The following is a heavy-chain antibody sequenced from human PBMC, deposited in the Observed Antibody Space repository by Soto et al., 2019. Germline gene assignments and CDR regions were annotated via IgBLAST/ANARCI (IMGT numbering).Heavy chain of an antibody. J-gene: IGHJ5*02. CDR1: GFTFSSYW. Sequence: GGSLRLSCAASGFTFSSYWMHWVRQAPGKGLVWVSRINSDGSSTSYADSVKGRFTISRDNAKNTLYLQMNSLRAEDTAVYYCARDLCSGGSCYSGNWFDPWGQGTLVTVSS. D-gene: IGHD2-15*01. CDR2: INSDGSST. CDR3: ARDLCSGGSCYSGNWFDP. V-gene: IGHV3-74*01.